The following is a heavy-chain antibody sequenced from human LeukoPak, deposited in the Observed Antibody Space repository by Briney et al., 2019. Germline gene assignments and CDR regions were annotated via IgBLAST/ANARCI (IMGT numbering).Heavy chain of an antibody. CDR2: ISGSGGST. V-gene: IGHV3-23*01. CDR3: AKEDWYFDL. J-gene: IGHJ2*01. Sequence: GGPLRLSCAASGFTFSSYAMNWGRQAPGKGLEWVSAISGSGGSTHYAGSVKGRFTISRDNSKNTLYLQMNSLRAEDTAVYYCAKEDWYFDLWGRGTLVTVSS. CDR1: GFTFSSYA.